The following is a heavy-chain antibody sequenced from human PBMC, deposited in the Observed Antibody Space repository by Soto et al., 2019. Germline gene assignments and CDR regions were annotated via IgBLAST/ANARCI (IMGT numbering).Heavy chain of an antibody. J-gene: IGHJ6*02. CDR1: GYSFTDYY. V-gene: IGHV1-2*02. CDR3: ARNGNGYRSFYYSMDV. CDR2: INPNSDDA. Sequence: GASVKVSCKASGYSFTDYYIHWVRQAPGQGLEWMGWINPNSDDADYPLKFQGRVTMTRDTSISTAYMELSGLRSDDTAVYFCARNGNGYRSFYYSMDVWG. D-gene: IGHD5-18*01.